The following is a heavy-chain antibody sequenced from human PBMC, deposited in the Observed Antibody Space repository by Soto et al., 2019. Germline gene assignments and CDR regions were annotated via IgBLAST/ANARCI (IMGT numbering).Heavy chain of an antibody. Sequence: PSETLSLTCTVSGGSISSYYWSWIRQPPGKGLEWIGYIYYSGSTNYNPSLKSRVTISEDTSKNQFSLKLSSVTAADTAVYYCAVRDTVAGYDYYYCMDVWGQGTTVTVSS. CDR1: GGSISSYY. J-gene: IGHJ6*02. V-gene: IGHV4-59*01. CDR2: IYYSGST. D-gene: IGHD3-10*01. CDR3: AVRDTVAGYDYYYCMDV.